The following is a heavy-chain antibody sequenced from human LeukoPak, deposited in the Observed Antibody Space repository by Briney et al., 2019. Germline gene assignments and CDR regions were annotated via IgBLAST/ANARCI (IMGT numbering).Heavy chain of an antibody. CDR2: IYYSGST. Sequence: SETLSPTCTVSGGSISSSSYYWGWIRQPPGKGLEWIGSIYYSGSTYYNPSLKSRVTISVDTSKNQFSLKLSSVTAADTAVYYCARDPPYYYDSSGYFDLWGRGTLVTVSS. J-gene: IGHJ2*01. D-gene: IGHD3-22*01. V-gene: IGHV4-39*07. CDR1: GGSISSSSYY. CDR3: ARDPPYYYDSSGYFDL.